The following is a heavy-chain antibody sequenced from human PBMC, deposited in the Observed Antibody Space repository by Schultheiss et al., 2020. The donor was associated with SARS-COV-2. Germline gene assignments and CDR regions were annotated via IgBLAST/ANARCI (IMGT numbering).Heavy chain of an antibody. D-gene: IGHD3-22*01. CDR3: ARDAKNYYDSSLDY. Sequence: GSLRLSCAVSVDSTETYYWSWIRQPPGKGLEWIGYIYYSGSMTYNPSLKSRVTISADTSKNQFSLRLSSVTAADTAVYYCARDAKNYYDSSLDYWGQGTLVTVSS. J-gene: IGHJ4*02. CDR1: VDSTETYY. V-gene: IGHV4-59*01. CDR2: IYYSGSM.